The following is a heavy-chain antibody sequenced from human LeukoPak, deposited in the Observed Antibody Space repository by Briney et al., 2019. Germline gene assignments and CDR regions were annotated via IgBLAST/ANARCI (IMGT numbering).Heavy chain of an antibody. CDR2: ISSSSSSI. V-gene: IGHV3-48*01. Sequence: GGSLRLSCAASGFTFSSHRMNWVRQAPGKGLEWVSDISSSSSSIHYADSVKGRFTISRDNAKNSLYLQIDSLRAEDTAVYYCAGWGVAAGGSYYYYMDVWGKGTTVTVSS. D-gene: IGHD6-13*01. J-gene: IGHJ6*03. CDR1: GFTFSSHR. CDR3: AGWGVAAGGSYYYYMDV.